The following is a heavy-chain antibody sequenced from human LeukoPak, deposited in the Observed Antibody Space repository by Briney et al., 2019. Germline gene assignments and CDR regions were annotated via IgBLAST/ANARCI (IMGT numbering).Heavy chain of an antibody. V-gene: IGHV4-39*01. J-gene: IGHJ4*02. CDR1: GGSISSSSAY. D-gene: IGHD5-18*01. CDR3: VCPRGFSYGYFDY. CDR2: IYYSKNT. Sequence: SETLSLTCTVSGGSISSSSAYWGWIRQPPGKGLEWIGSIYYSKNTYYNPSLKSRVTISADTSKNQFSLTLGSVSATDTAVYYCVCPRGFSYGYFDYWGQGTLVTVSS.